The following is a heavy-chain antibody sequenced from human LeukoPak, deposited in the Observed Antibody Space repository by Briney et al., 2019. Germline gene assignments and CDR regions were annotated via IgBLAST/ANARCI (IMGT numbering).Heavy chain of an antibody. D-gene: IGHD3-22*01. J-gene: IGHJ3*02. CDR2: IYTSGST. CDR1: GGSISSYY. CDR3: ARDLYYYDSSGYYLGAFDI. Sequence: PSETLSLTCTVSGGSISSYYWSWIRQPAGKGLEWIVRIYTSGSTNYNPSLKSRVTMSVDMSKNQFSLKLSSVTAADTAVYYCARDLYYYDSSGYYLGAFDIWGQGTMVTVSS. V-gene: IGHV4-4*07.